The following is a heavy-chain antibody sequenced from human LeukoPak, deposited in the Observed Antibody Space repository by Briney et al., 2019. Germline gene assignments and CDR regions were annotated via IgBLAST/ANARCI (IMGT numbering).Heavy chain of an antibody. CDR3: AKGLGSGVRGTFDY. CDR1: GFTFSSYG. J-gene: IGHJ4*02. D-gene: IGHD3-10*01. Sequence: GGSLRLSCAASGFTFSSYGMSWVRQAPGKGLEWVSTISGSGGTTYYADSVKGRFTITRDNSKNTLYLQMNSLRADDTAGYYCAKGLGSGVRGTFDYWGQGTLVPVSS. V-gene: IGHV3-23*01. CDR2: ISGSGGTT.